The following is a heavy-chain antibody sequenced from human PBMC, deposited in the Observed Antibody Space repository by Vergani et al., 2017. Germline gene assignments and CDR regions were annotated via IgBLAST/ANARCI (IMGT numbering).Heavy chain of an antibody. CDR2: ISSSSSYI. D-gene: IGHD6-19*01. V-gene: IGHV3-21*01. J-gene: IGHJ3*02. CDR1: GFTFSSYS. CDR3: ARIGYSSGWVFDAFDI. Sequence: VQLVQSGGGLVKPGGSLRLSCAASGFTFSSYSMNWVRQAPGKGLEWVSSISSSSSYIYYADSVKGRFTISRDNAKNSLYLKMNSLRAEDTAVYYCARIGYSSGWVFDAFDIWGQGTMVTVSS.